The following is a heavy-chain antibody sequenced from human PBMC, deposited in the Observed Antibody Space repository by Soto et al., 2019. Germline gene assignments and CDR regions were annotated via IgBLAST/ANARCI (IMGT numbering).Heavy chain of an antibody. V-gene: IGHV1-46*01. CDR2: IHPSGGST. J-gene: IGHJ5*01. Sequence: ASVKVSCKASGYTFTSNSIHWVRQAPGQGLEWMGIIHPSGGSTSYAQKFQGRVTMTRDTSTSTVYMELSSLRSEDTAVYYCGSTQTRNWLDLWGQGTLVTASS. D-gene: IGHD2-2*01. CDR3: GSTQTRNWLDL. CDR1: GYTFTSNS.